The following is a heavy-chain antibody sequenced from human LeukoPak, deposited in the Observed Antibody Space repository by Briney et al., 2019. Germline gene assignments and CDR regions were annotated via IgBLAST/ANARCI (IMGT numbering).Heavy chain of an antibody. D-gene: IGHD2-21*01. J-gene: IGHJ6*02. CDR3: ARLFPSYGMDV. V-gene: IGHV3-11*01. Sequence: GGSLRLSCAASGFTFSDYYMSWIRQAPGKGLEWGSYISNSARTIYYADSVKGGFTISRDNAKNSLYLQMNSPRAEDTAVYYCARLFPSYGMDVWGQGTTVTVSS. CDR2: ISNSARTI. CDR1: GFTFSDYY.